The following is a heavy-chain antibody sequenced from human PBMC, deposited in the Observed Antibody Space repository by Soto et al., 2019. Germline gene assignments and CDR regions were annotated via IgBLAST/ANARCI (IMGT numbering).Heavy chain of an antibody. CDR3: ARPHGIQLWPRNYGLDV. Sequence: GPALKISCKGSAYSFTSYWISWVRQLPGKGLEWMGRIDPSDSYTNYSPSFQGHVTISADKSISTAYLQWSSLKASDTAMYYCARPHGIQLWPRNYGLDVWGQGTTVTVSS. J-gene: IGHJ6*02. V-gene: IGHV5-10-1*01. CDR2: IDPSDSYT. D-gene: IGHD5-18*01. CDR1: AYSFTSYW.